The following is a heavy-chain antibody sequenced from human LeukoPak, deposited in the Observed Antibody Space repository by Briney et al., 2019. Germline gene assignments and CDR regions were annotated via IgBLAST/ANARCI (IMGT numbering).Heavy chain of an antibody. D-gene: IGHD3-10*01. CDR1: GFTITNYG. V-gene: IGHV3-7*01. CDR2: IKEDGSES. J-gene: IGHJ6*02. Sequence: GGSLRLSCVASGFTITNYGMHWARQAPGKGLEWVANIKEDGSESHYVDSVKGRFTISRDNAKNSLYLQMNSLRAEDTAMYFCAKAGLLWFGESWMDVWGQGTTVTVSS. CDR3: AKAGLLWFGESWMDV.